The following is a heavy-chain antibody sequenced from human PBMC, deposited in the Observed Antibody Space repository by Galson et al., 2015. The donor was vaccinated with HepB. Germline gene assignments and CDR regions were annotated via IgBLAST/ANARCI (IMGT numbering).Heavy chain of an antibody. CDR2: ISHDGSYQ. D-gene: IGHD2-2*01. CDR1: GFIFSSYY. CDR3: AKLGYCSSTSCHPEPFDY. V-gene: IGHV3-30*18. Sequence: SLRLSCAASGFIFSSYYMHWVRQAPGKGLEWVALISHDGSYQYYADSVKGRFTISRDNSKNTLYLQMNSNSLRAEDTAVYYCAKLGYCSSTSCHPEPFDYWGQGTLVTVSS. J-gene: IGHJ4*02.